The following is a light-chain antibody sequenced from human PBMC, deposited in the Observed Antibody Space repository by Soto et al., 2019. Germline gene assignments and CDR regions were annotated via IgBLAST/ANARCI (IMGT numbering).Light chain of an antibody. CDR2: TAS. V-gene: IGKV1-39*01. Sequence: DIQMTQSPSSLSASVRGRVTITCRASQNIGNYLNWYQQTPGKAPRLLISTASSLQSGVPSRFSGSRSGADFTLSISSLQPEDSDTYYCQQGFSTPITLGQATRLEI. CDR1: QNIGNY. J-gene: IGKJ5*01. CDR3: QQGFSTPIT.